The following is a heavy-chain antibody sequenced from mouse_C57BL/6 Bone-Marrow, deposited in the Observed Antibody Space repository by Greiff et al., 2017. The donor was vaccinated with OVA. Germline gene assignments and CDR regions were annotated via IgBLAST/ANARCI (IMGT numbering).Heavy chain of an antibody. V-gene: IGHV5-16*01. CDR2: INYDGSST. D-gene: IGHD1-1*01. CDR1: GFTFSDYY. CDR3: ARELLAMDY. J-gene: IGHJ4*01. Sequence: VQLKESEGGLVQPGSSMKLSCTASGFTFSDYYMAWVRQVPEKGLEWVANINYDGSSTYYLDSLKSRFIISRDNAKNILYLQMSSLKSEDTATYYCARELLAMDYWGQGTSVTVSS.